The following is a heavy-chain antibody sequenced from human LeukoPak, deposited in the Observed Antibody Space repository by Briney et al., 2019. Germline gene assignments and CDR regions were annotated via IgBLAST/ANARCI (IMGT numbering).Heavy chain of an antibody. CDR3: AGGISSDYSGYQPFDH. CDR1: GYTFTSYG. Sequence: GASVKVSCKASGYTFTSYGISWVRQAPGEGLEWMGWISAYTGNTNYAQKLQGRVTMTTDTSTSTAYMELRSLRSEDTAVYYCAGGISSDYSGYQPFDHWGQGTLVTVSS. V-gene: IGHV1-18*01. J-gene: IGHJ4*02. D-gene: IGHD3-22*01. CDR2: ISAYTGNT.